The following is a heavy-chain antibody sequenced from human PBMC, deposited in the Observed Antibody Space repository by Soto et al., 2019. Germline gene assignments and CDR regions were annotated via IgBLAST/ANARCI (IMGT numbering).Heavy chain of an antibody. J-gene: IGHJ4*02. D-gene: IGHD1-26*01. CDR3: AKDQGAGGY. CDR1: GFTFSSYG. V-gene: IGHV3-30*18. CDR2: ISYDGSNK. Sequence: QVQLVESGGGVVQPGRSLRLSCAASGFTFSSYGMHWVRQAPGKGLEWVAVISYDGSNKYYADSVKGRFTISRDNSKNTLYLQMNSRRSEDTAVYYCAKDQGAGGYWGQGTLVTGSS.